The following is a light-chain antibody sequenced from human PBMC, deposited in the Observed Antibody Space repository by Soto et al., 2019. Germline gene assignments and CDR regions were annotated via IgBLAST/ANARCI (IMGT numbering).Light chain of an antibody. Sequence: DIQMTQSKSSLSASVGDRVTITCRASQSISSYLNWYQQKPGKAPKLLVYAASSLQSGVPSRFSGSGSGTDFTLTISSLQPEDFATYYCQQSYSTPWTFGQVTKVDIK. J-gene: IGKJ1*01. CDR3: QQSYSTPWT. CDR2: AAS. V-gene: IGKV1-39*01. CDR1: QSISSY.